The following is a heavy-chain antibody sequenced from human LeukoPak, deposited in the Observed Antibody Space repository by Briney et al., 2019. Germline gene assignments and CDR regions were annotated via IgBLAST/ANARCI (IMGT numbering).Heavy chain of an antibody. J-gene: IGHJ4*02. D-gene: IGHD3-22*01. V-gene: IGHV1-2*02. CDR1: GYSFTGYY. Sequence: ASVKVSCKPSGYSFTGYYFHWVRQAPGQGLEWMGWINPNSGGTNYAQKFQGRVTMTRDTSISTAYMELSRLRSDDTAVYYCASFSMGPQSTYYDSSGYYLSDLWGQGTLVTVSS. CDR3: ASFSMGPQSTYYDSSGYYLSDL. CDR2: INPNSGGT.